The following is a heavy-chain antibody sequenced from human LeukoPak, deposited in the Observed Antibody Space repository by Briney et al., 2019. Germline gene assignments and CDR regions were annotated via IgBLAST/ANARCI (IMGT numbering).Heavy chain of an antibody. CDR3: ARARMGPVPFDS. D-gene: IGHD1-14*01. Sequence: PSETLSLTCSVSGASITSGAYYWSWLRQHPEKGLEWIGYIADIATKFYNPSFKSRVSISMDPSKNLFSLSLTSLTAADTAVYYCARARMGPVPFDSWGQGILVTVSS. CDR2: IADIATK. CDR1: GASITSGAYY. V-gene: IGHV4-31*03. J-gene: IGHJ4*02.